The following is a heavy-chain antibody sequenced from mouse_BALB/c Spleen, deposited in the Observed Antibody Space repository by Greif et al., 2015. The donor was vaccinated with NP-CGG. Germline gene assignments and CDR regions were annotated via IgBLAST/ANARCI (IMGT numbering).Heavy chain of an antibody. CDR2: IDPANGNT. Sequence: VQLQQSAAELVKPGASVKLSCTASGFNIKDTYMHWVKQRPEQGLEWIGRIDPANGNTKYDPKFQGKATITADTSSNTAYLQLSSLASEDTAVYYCARWTMITTALDYWGQGTSVTVSS. V-gene: IGHV14-3*02. D-gene: IGHD2-4*01. J-gene: IGHJ4*01. CDR1: GFNIKDTY. CDR3: ARWTMITTALDY.